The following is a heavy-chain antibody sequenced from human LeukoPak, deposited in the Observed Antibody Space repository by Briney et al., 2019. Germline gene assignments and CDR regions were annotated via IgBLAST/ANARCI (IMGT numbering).Heavy chain of an antibody. CDR2: INWNSGSM. V-gene: IGHV3-9*03. D-gene: IGHD6-13*01. CDR3: AKGRSSTWFKDYFDF. CDR1: GFTFEDYA. J-gene: IGHJ4*02. Sequence: PGGSLRLSCAASGFTFEDYAMHWVRQAPGKGLEWVSGINWNSGSMDYADSVKGRFTISRDNAKNSLYLQMNCLRAEDMALYYCAKGRSSTWFKDYFDFWGQGTLVTASS.